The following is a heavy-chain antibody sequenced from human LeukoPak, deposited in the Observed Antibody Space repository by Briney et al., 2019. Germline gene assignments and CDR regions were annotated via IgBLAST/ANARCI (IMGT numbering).Heavy chain of an antibody. CDR1: GFTFSSYT. CDR2: IGGSGGNT. V-gene: IGHV3-23*01. Sequence: GGSLRLSCAASGFTFSSYTMSWVRQAPGKGLEWISAIGGSGGNTYYADSVKGRFTISRDNSKNTLYLQMNSLRDEDTAVYYCAKDLGRYRNNYFDYWGQGTLAPVSS. D-gene: IGHD1-26*01. J-gene: IGHJ4*02. CDR3: AKDLGRYRNNYFDY.